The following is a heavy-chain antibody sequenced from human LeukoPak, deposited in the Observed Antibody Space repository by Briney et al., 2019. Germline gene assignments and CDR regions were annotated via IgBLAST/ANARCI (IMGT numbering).Heavy chain of an antibody. D-gene: IGHD2-15*01. Sequence: ASVRVSCKASGYTFTGHFMHWVRQAPGQGLEWMGWINPKTGGTKYTQRFQGKVTMTRDTSISTAYMELSSLRSEDTAVYYCARGRYCSGGSCYSDYWGQGTLVTVSS. CDR2: INPKTGGT. CDR1: GYTFTGHF. V-gene: IGHV1-2*02. CDR3: ARGRYCSGGSCYSDY. J-gene: IGHJ4*02.